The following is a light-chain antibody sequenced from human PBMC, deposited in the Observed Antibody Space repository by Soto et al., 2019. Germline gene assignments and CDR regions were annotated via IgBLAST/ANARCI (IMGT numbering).Light chain of an antibody. Sequence: QSVLTQPASVSGSPGQSITISCTGTSSDVGGYKYVSWYQQHPNKAPKLMNYEVSNRPSGVSNRFSGSKSGNTASLTISGLQAEDEADYYCSSYTSSRTLVFGTGTKLTVL. V-gene: IGLV2-14*01. CDR2: EVS. J-gene: IGLJ1*01. CDR3: SSYTSSRTLV. CDR1: SSDVGGYKY.